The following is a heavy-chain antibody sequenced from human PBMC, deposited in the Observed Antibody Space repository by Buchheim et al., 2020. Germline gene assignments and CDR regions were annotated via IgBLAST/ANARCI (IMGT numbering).Heavy chain of an antibody. D-gene: IGHD3-3*01. CDR2: MNPNSGNT. CDR1: GYTFTSYD. Sequence: QVQLVQSGAEVKKPGASVKVSCKASGYTFTSYDIIWVRQATGQGLEWMGWMNPNSGNTGYAQKFQGRVTMTRNTSISTAYMELSSLRSEDTAVYYCASRIGSYYDFWSGYFYYYYYGMDVWGQGTT. V-gene: IGHV1-8*01. J-gene: IGHJ6*02. CDR3: ASRIGSYYDFWSGYFYYYYYGMDV.